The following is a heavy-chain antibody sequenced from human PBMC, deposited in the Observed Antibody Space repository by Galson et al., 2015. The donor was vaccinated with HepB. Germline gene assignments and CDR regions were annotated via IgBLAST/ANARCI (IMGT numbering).Heavy chain of an antibody. CDR3: ARLGGGMTTSLYYYYYMDV. CDR2: IFPGDSDT. J-gene: IGHJ6*03. CDR1: GYSFTTHW. V-gene: IGHV5-51*03. D-gene: IGHD3-16*01. Sequence: QSGAEVKKPGGSLKISCTASGYSFTTHWIGWVRQMPGKGLEWMGIIFPGDSDTRYSPSFQGQVTMSVDKSISTAYLQWSSLKAADTAMYYCARLGGGMTTSLYYYYYMDVWGQGTTVTVSS.